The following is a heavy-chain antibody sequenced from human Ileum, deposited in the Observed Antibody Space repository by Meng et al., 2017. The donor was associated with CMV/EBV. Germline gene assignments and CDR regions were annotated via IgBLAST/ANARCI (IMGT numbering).Heavy chain of an antibody. CDR3: VRQVVAASFDY. V-gene: IGHV4-30-4*08. CDR1: GGSITSGNYY. D-gene: IGHD2-15*01. Sequence: QVPLQESGPGLVKPSQTLSLTCPVSGGSITSGNYYWSWIRQPPGRGLEWIGYIYYSGSPYYKPSLKSRVTISLDTSKNQFSLNLRSVTATDSAVYYCVRQVVAASFDYWGQGALVTVSS. CDR2: IYYSGSP. J-gene: IGHJ4*02.